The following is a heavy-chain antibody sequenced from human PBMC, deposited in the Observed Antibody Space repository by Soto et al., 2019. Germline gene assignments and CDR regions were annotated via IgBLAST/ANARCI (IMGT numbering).Heavy chain of an antibody. D-gene: IGHD3-22*01. CDR3: AKFADYYDSSGYPAEYFQH. V-gene: IGHV3-30*18. Sequence: QVQLVESGGGVVQPGRSLRLSCAASGFTFSSYGMHWVRQAPGKGLEWVAVMSYDGSNKYYADSVKGRFTISRDNSKNTLYLQMNSLRAEDTAVYYCAKFADYYDSSGYPAEYFQHWGQGTLVTVSS. CDR2: MSYDGSNK. J-gene: IGHJ1*01. CDR1: GFTFSSYG.